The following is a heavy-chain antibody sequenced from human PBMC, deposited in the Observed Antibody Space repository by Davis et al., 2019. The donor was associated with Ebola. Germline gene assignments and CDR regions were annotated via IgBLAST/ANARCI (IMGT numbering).Heavy chain of an antibody. CDR3: ARGRVPRGFDY. J-gene: IGHJ4*02. CDR2: INHSGST. V-gene: IGHV4-34*01. D-gene: IGHD1-1*01. CDR1: GFTFSNYA. Sequence: PGGSLRLSCAASGFTFSNYAMNWIRQPPGKGLEWIGEINHSGSTNYNPSLKSRVTISVDTSKNQFSLKLSSVTAADTAVYYCARGRVPRGFDYWGQGTLVTVSS.